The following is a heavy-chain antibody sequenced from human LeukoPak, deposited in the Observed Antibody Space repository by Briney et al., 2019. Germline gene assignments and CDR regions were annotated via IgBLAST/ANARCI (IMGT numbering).Heavy chain of an antibody. CDR2: IIPIFGTA. Sequence: SVKVSCKASGGTFSSYAISWVRQAPGQGLEWMGGIIPIFGTANYAQKFQGRVTITADESTSTAYMELSSLRSEDTAVYYCARDGYYDILTGYRHFDYWGQGTLVTVSS. D-gene: IGHD3-9*01. J-gene: IGHJ4*02. V-gene: IGHV1-69*13. CDR3: ARDGYYDILTGYRHFDY. CDR1: GGTFSSYA.